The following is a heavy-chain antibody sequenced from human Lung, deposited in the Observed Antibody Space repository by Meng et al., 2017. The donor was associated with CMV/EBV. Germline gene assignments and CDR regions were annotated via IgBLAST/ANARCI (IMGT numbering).Heavy chain of an antibody. CDR3: AKAGCSSTSCYGWYFDL. CDR1: GFTFSSYA. Sequence: GGSXRLXCAASGFTFSSYAMSWVRQAPGKGLEWVSAISGSGGSTYYADSVKGRFTISRDNSKNTLYLQMNSLRAEDTAVYYCAKAGCSSTSCYGWYFDLWXRGTXVTVAS. V-gene: IGHV3-23*01. J-gene: IGHJ2*01. D-gene: IGHD2-2*01. CDR2: ISGSGGST.